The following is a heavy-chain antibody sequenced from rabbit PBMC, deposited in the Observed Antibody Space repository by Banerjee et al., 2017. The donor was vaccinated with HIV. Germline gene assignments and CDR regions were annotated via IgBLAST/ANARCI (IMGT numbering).Heavy chain of an antibody. V-gene: IGHV1S45*01. J-gene: IGHJ4*01. Sequence: QEQLVESGGGLVQPEGSLTLTCTASGFSFSSSYYMCWVRQAPGKGLEWIGCIYTGSSGRTYYASWAKGRFTISKTSSTTVTLQMTSLTAADTATYFCARDSDYGDYATKGSLWGPGTLVTVS. D-gene: IGHD2-1*01. CDR1: GFSFSSSYY. CDR3: ARDSDYGDYATKGSL. CDR2: IYTGSSGRT.